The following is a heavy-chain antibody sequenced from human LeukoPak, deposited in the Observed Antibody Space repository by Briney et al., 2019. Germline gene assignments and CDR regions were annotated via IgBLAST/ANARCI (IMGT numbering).Heavy chain of an antibody. CDR1: GFTFRNYA. V-gene: IGHV3-30*09. CDR3: ARFRAATTRFDY. CDR2: VSFDGNTT. Sequence: PGGSLRLSCAASGFTFRNYAMYWVRQAPGRGLEWAAVVSFDGNTTFYSDSVKGRFAISRDNSKNTLYLEVNSLRPEDTAVYYCARFRAATTRFDYWGQGTLVTVSS. D-gene: IGHD1/OR15-1a*01. J-gene: IGHJ4*02.